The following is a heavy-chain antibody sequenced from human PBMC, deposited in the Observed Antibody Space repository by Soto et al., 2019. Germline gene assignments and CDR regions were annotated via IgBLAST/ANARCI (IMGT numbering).Heavy chain of an antibody. CDR2: VSSGGGT. J-gene: IGHJ4*02. CDR1: GFTFSTYA. D-gene: IGHD2-15*01. CDR3: AKRRGAGGHFDY. Sequence: EVELLESGGGLVQPEGSLRLSCAASGFTFSTYAMGWVRQAPGKGLEWVSVVSSGGGTHYADSVKGRFTVSRDNSKTTLSRQRNSLRADDTAVYYCAKRRGAGGHFDYWGQGALVTVSS. V-gene: IGHV3-23*01.